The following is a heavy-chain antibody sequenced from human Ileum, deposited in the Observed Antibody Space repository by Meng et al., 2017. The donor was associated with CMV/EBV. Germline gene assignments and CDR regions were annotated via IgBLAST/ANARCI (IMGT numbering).Heavy chain of an antibody. CDR3: ARGVRVGTSREFYFDY. V-gene: IGHV1-2*02. J-gene: IGHJ4*02. D-gene: IGHD1-26*01. Sequence: VQLVQAGAGVEKPGAFLKVPCTASGCRFSGYYIQWVRQAPGQGTEWMGWINPNSGRANYAQKFQGRVTLTRDTSISTANMELSSLRSDDTAVYYCARGVRVGTSREFYFDYWGPGTLVTVSS. CDR2: INPNSGRA. CDR1: GCRFSGYY.